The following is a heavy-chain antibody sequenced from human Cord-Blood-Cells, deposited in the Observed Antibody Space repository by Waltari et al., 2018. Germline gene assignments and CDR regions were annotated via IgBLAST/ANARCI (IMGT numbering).Heavy chain of an antibody. D-gene: IGHD5-12*01. J-gene: IGHJ4*02. CDR2: IYYSGST. CDR3: ARARRDGYNPFDY. CDR1: GGSISSGGYY. Sequence: QVQLQESGPGLVKPSQTLSLTCTVSGGSISSGGYYWSWIRQHPGKGLEWIGYIYYSGSTYYHPSLKSRVTISVDASKNQFSLKLSSVTAADTAVYYCARARRDGYNPFDYWGQGTLVTVSS. V-gene: IGHV4-31*03.